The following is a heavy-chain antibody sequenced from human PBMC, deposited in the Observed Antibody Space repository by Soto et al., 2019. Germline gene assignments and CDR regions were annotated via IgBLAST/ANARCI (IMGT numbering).Heavy chain of an antibody. J-gene: IGHJ4*02. CDR3: ARIERYSTYEYFDY. CDR2: IFSNDEE. CDR1: GFSLSNVRMG. V-gene: IGHV2-26*01. D-gene: IGHD5-12*01. Sequence: QVTLKVSGPVLVKPTEPLTLTCTVSGFSLSNVRMGVAWIRQPPGKALEWLAHIFSNDEESYTTSLRSRLTISRDTFTRQVVLTMTNMDPVDTATYYCARIERYSTYEYFDYWGQGAPVTGSS.